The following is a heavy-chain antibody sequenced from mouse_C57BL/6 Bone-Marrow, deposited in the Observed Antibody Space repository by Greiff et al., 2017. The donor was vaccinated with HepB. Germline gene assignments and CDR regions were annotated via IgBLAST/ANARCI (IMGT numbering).Heavy chain of an antibody. D-gene: IGHD2-5*01. CDR2: IRNKANGYTT. CDR3: ARVIVTTSYYYAMDY. CDR1: GFTFTDYY. J-gene: IGHJ4*01. V-gene: IGHV7-3*01. Sequence: EVMLVESGGGLVQPGGSLSLSCAASGFTFTDYYMSWVRQPPGKALEWLGFIRNKANGYTTEYSASVKGRFTISRDNSQSILYLQMNALRAEDSATYYCARVIVTTSYYYAMDYWGQGTSVTVSS.